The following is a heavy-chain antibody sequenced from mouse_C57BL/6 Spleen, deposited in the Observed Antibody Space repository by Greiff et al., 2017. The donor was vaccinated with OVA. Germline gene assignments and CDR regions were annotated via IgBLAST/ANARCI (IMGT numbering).Heavy chain of an antibody. J-gene: IGHJ4*01. CDR3: AKYNGNYDAMDY. CDR2: IWRGGSK. CDR1: GFSLTSYG. D-gene: IGHD1-1*01. V-gene: IGHV2-5*01. Sequence: QVQLQQSGPGLVQPSQSLSITCTVTGFSLTSYGVHWVRQSPGKGLEWLGGIWRGGSKDYNAAFMSSLSITNDNSKSQVFFTMNSLQADDTAISSRAKYNGNYDAMDYWGQGTSVTVSS.